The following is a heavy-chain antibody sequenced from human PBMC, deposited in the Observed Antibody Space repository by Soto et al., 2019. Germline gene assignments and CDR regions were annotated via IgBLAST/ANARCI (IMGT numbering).Heavy chain of an antibody. CDR2: ISGSGGST. D-gene: IGHD5-18*01. J-gene: IGHJ4*02. V-gene: IGHV3-23*01. Sequence: GSLRLSCAASGFTFSSYAMSWVRQAPGKGLEWVSAISGSGGSTYYADSVKGRFTISRDNSKNTLYLQMNSLRAEDTAVYYCAAEEDRYSYGSYFDYWGQGTLVTVSS. CDR1: GFTFSSYA. CDR3: AAEEDRYSYGSYFDY.